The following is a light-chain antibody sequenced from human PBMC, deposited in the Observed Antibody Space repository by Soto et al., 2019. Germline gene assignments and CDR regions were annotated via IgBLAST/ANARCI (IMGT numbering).Light chain of an antibody. Sequence: EIVMTQSPATLSVSPGERATLSCRASQSVNSNLAWYQQKPGQAPRLLIYGASTRATGIPARFSGRGSGTEFTLTISSLQSEDFAVYYWQQYNNWPWTFGQGTKVEIK. J-gene: IGKJ1*01. V-gene: IGKV3-15*01. CDR1: QSVNSN. CDR3: QQYNNWPWT. CDR2: GAS.